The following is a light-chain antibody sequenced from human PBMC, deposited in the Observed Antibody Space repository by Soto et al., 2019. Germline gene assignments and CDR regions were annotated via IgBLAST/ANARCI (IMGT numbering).Light chain of an antibody. V-gene: IGLV2-14*01. CDR2: DVS. CDR1: SSDVGGYNY. J-gene: IGLJ1*01. Sequence: QSALTQPASVSGSPGQSITISCTGTSSDVGGYNYVSWYQQHPGKAPKLLIYDVSNRPSGASNRFSGSKSGNTASLTISGLQAEDEADYYCSSYTGSTTLHYVFGTGTKVTDL. CDR3: SSYTGSTTLHYV.